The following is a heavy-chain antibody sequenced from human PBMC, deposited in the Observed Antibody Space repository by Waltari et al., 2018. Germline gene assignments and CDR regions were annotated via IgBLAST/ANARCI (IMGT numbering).Heavy chain of an antibody. V-gene: IGHV4-34*01. CDR2: INHSGST. Sequence: QVQLQQWGAGLLKPSETLSLTCAVYGGSFSGYYWSWIRQPPGKGLEWIGEINHSGSTNYNPSLQSRGTISGDTAKNQFSLKLSSVTAADTAVYYCASAGYSSGWYFDYWGQGTLVTVSS. CDR3: ASAGYSSGWYFDY. D-gene: IGHD6-19*01. J-gene: IGHJ4*02. CDR1: GGSFSGYY.